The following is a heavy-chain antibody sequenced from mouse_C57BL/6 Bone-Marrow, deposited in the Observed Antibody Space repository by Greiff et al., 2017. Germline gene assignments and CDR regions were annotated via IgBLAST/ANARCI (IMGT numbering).Heavy chain of an antibody. D-gene: IGHD1-2*01. J-gene: IGHJ3*01. CDR3: ARTYGSAWFAY. CDR1: GYTFTSYW. Sequence: QVQLQQPGAALVMPGASVKLSCKASGYTFTSYWMHWVKQRPGQGLEWIGEIGPSDSYTNYNQKFKGKFTLTVDKSSSTAYMQLSSLTSEDSAVYYCARTYGSAWFAYWGQGTLVTVSA. V-gene: IGHV1-69*01. CDR2: IGPSDSYT.